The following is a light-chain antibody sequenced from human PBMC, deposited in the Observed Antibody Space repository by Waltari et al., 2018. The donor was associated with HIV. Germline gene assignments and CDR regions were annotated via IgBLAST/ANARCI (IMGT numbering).Light chain of an antibody. V-gene: IGLV3-19*01. CDR1: SRRSFF. CDR2: GGN. Sequence: SSELTQDPVVSVTLGQTIKISCQGDSRRSFFANWYQHRPGQAPVLVVYGGNRRPSGIPDRFSASNSGNTSSLIISNSQAVDEAEYFCHSRDTDGDHYVFGGGTRVIVL. CDR3: HSRDTDGDHYV. J-gene: IGLJ1*01.